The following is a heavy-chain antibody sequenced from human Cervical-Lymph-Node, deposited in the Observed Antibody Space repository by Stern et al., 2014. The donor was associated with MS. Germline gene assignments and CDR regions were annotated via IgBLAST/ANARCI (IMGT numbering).Heavy chain of an antibody. Sequence: EVQLVESGGGLIQPGGSLRLSCAASGFTVSSNYMSWVRQSPGTGLQWVSLIYTDGSTYYTDSVKDRFTISRDHSKNTLYLQRNSLGAEDTALYYCARAIFGVVTPTMAPDAFDIWGQGTMVTVSS. CDR1: GFTVSSNY. D-gene: IGHD3-3*01. CDR2: IYTDGST. CDR3: ARAIFGVVTPTMAPDAFDI. J-gene: IGHJ3*02. V-gene: IGHV3-53*01.